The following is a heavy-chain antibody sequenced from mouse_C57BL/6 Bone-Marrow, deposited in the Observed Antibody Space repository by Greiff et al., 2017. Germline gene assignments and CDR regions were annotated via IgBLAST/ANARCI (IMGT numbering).Heavy chain of an antibody. V-gene: IGHV2-2*01. CDR2: IWSGGST. CDR3: SSNYGSSYVPYY. J-gene: IGHJ2*01. Sequence: VQRVESGPGLVQPSQSLSITCTVSGFSLTSYGVHWVRQSPGKGLEWLGVIWSGGSTDYNAAFISRRSISKDNSKSQVFFKMNSLQADDTAIYYWSSNYGSSYVPYYWGQGTTLTVSS. CDR1: GFSLTSYG. D-gene: IGHD1-1*01.